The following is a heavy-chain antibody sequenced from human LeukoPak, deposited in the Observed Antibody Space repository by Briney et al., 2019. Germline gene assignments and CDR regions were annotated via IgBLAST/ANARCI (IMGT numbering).Heavy chain of an antibody. V-gene: IGHV3-7*01. J-gene: IGHJ4*02. CDR2: IKQDGSEK. Sequence: GGSLRLSCAASGFTFSSYGMHWVRQAPGKGLEWVANIKQDGSEKYYLDSVKGRFTISRDNAKNSLYLQMNSLRAEDTAVYYCATSRTFDYWGQGTLVTVSS. D-gene: IGHD6-13*01. CDR1: GFTFSSYG. CDR3: ATSRTFDY.